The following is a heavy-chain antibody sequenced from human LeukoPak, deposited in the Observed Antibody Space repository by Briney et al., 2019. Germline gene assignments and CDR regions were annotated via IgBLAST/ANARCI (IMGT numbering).Heavy chain of an antibody. CDR2: IIPIFGTA. CDR1: GGTFSSYA. J-gene: IGHJ3*02. CDR3: ARAKYPIDTTNAFDI. D-gene: IGHD1-26*01. V-gene: IGHV1-69*05. Sequence: ASVKVSCKASGGTFSSYAISWVRQAPGQGLEWMGGIIPIFGTANYAQKFQGRVTITTDESTSTAYIELSSLRSEDTAVYYCARAKYPIDTTNAFDIWGQGTMVTVSS.